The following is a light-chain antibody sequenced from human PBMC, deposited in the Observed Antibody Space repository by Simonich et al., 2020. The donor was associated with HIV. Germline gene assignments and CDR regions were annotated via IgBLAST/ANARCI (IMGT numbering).Light chain of an antibody. CDR2: WAS. Sequence: DIVMTQSPDSLAVSLGERATFNCKSSRSVLYSSNNKNYLAWYQQKPGQPPKLLIYWASTRESGVPDRFSARGSGTDFTLTIRSLQAEDVAVYYCQQYYSTPRTFGQGTKVEIK. V-gene: IGKV4-1*01. CDR1: RSVLYSSNNKNY. CDR3: QQYYSTPRT. J-gene: IGKJ1*01.